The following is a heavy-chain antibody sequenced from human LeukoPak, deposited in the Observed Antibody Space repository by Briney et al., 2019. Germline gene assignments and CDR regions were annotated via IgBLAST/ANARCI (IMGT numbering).Heavy chain of an antibody. V-gene: IGHV1-2*02. CDR1: GYTFTGYY. Sequence: ASVKVSCKASGYTFTGYYMHWVRQAPGQGLEWMGWINPNSGGTNYAQKFQGRVTMTRDTSISTAYMELSRLRSDDTAVYYCARVRLLWFGELGGWFDPWGQGTLVTVSS. CDR3: ARVRLLWFGELGGWFDP. CDR2: INPNSGGT. J-gene: IGHJ5*02. D-gene: IGHD3-10*01.